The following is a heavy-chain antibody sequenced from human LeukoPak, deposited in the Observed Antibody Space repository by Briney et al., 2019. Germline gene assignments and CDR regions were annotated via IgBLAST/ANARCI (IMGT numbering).Heavy chain of an antibody. CDR3: ARDQTYYYDSSGYYYPTF. D-gene: IGHD3-22*01. CDR1: GFTFSRQG. V-gene: IGHV3-33*01. CDR2: IWNDGSHK. J-gene: IGHJ4*02. Sequence: GGSLRLSCATSGFTFSRQGMHWVRQAPGKGLEWVALIWNDGSHKYYADSVKGRFTISRDNSKNTLYLQMNSLRAEDTAVYYCARDQTYYYDSSGYYYPTFWGQGTLVTVSS.